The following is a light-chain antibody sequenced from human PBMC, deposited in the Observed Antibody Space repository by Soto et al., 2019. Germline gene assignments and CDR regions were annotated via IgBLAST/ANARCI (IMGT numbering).Light chain of an antibody. J-gene: IGKJ1*01. CDR2: DAS. CDR3: QQRTNWPPGGT. V-gene: IGKV3-11*01. CDR1: QSVASY. Sequence: ETVLTQSLATLSLSPGERATLSCRASQSVASYLAWYQQKPGQAPRLLIYDASNRATGIPARFSGSGSGTDFTLTISSLEPEDFAVYYCQQRTNWPPGGTFGQGTTVETK.